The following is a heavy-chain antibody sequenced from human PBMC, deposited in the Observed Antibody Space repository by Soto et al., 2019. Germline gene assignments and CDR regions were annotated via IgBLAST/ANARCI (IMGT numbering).Heavy chain of an antibody. CDR2: ISYDGSNK. J-gene: IGHJ5*02. D-gene: IGHD4-17*01. Sequence: QVQLVESGGGVVQHGRSLRLSCAASGFTFSSYAMHWVRQAPGKGLEWVAVISYDGSNKYYADSVKGRFTISRDNSKNTLYLQMNSLRAEDTAVYYCASYGDYPQNWFDPWGQGTLVTVSS. CDR1: GFTFSSYA. V-gene: IGHV3-30-3*01. CDR3: ASYGDYPQNWFDP.